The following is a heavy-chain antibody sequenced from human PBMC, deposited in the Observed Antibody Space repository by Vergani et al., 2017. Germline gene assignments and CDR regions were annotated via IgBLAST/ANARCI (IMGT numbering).Heavy chain of an antibody. D-gene: IGHD2-8*02. CDR3: TTDPRYCGDGSLYWLRDHHYYGMDV. CDR2: IKSTFDRGTT. Sequence: EVQLVESGGGIVKPGGSLRLSCVASGFSFRNAWMNWVRRTPGKGLEWVGRIKSTFDRGTTDYAAAVKGRFTISRDDSKNTLFLQMNGLKTEDIGVYYCTTDPRYCGDGSLYWLRDHHYYGMDVWGQGTTVTVSS. J-gene: IGHJ6*02. CDR1: GFSFRNAW. V-gene: IGHV3-15*07.